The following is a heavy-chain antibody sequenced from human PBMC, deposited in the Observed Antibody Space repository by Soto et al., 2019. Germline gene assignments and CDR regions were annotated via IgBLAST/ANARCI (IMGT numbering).Heavy chain of an antibody. D-gene: IGHD3-3*01. CDR1: GGSISSGDYY. CDR3: ARDFLWSGYSDYYGMDV. V-gene: IGHV4-30-4*01. CDR2: IYYSGST. J-gene: IGHJ6*02. Sequence: KPSETLSLTCTVSGGSISSGDYYWSWIRQPPGKGLEWIGYIYYSGSTYYNPSLKSRVTISVDTSKNQFSLKLSSVTAADTAVYYCARDFLWSGYSDYYGMDVWGQGTTVTVSS.